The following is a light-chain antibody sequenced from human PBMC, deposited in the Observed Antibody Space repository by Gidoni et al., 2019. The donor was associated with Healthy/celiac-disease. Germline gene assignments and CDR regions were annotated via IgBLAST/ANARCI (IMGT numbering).Light chain of an antibody. CDR2: GES. CDR1: QSVRSSY. J-gene: IGKJ1*01. CDR3: QQYGSSPRT. V-gene: IGKV3-20*01. Sequence: IVLTQSPGTLSFSPGERTTLSCKASQSVRSSYLAWYQQKPGQAPRLLIYGESSRATGIPDRFSGSGSGTDFTLTISRLEPEDFAVYYCQQYGSSPRTFXQXTKVEIK.